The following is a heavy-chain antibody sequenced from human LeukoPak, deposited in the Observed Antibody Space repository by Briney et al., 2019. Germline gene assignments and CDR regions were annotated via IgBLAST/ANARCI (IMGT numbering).Heavy chain of an antibody. CDR1: GGSFSGYY. CDR2: INHSGGT. CDR3: ARGHYYDSSGYYGY. Sequence: SETLSLTCAVYGGSFSGYYWSWIRQPPGKGLEWIGEINHSGGTNYNPSLKSRVTISVDTSKNQFSLKLSSVTAADTAVYYCARGHYYDSSGYYGYWGQGTLVTVSS. D-gene: IGHD3-22*01. V-gene: IGHV4-34*01. J-gene: IGHJ4*02.